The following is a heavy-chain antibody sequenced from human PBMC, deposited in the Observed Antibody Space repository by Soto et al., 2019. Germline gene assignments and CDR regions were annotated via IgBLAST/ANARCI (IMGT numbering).Heavy chain of an antibody. Sequence: ASVKVSCKASGYSFTGYAMHWVRQAPGQRLEWMGWINADNGKTNYAQNLQGRVTLTTDTSTSTAYMELRSLRSNDTAIYYCAMVDVYVTPSPQDVWGQGTTVTVSS. V-gene: IGHV1-3*01. D-gene: IGHD3-16*01. CDR1: GYSFTGYA. CDR2: INADNGKT. CDR3: AMVDVYVTPSPQDV. J-gene: IGHJ6*02.